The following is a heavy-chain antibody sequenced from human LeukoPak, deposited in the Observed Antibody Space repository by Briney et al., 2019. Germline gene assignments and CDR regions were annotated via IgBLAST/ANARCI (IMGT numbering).Heavy chain of an antibody. J-gene: IGHJ3*02. CDR2: ISYDGSNK. D-gene: IGHD3-10*01. V-gene: IGHV3-30-3*01. CDR1: GFTFSSYA. CDR3: ARELLWFGEFPDAFDI. Sequence: PGRSLRLSCAASGFTFSSYAMHWVRQAPGKGLEWVAVISYDGSNKYYADSVKGRFTISRDNSKNTLYLQMNSLRAEDTAVYYCARELLWFGEFPDAFDIWGQGTMVTVSS.